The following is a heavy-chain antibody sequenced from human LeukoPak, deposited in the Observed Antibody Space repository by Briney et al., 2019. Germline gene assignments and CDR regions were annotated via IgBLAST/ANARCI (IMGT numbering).Heavy chain of an antibody. Sequence: SETLSLTCAVYGGSFSGYYWSWIRQPPGKGLEWIGEINHSGSTNYNPSLKSRVTISVDTSKNQFSLKLSSVTAADTAVYYCARGKTGYSSKKNLFDPWGQGTLVTVSS. V-gene: IGHV4-34*01. D-gene: IGHD6-13*01. CDR2: INHSGST. CDR3: ARGKTGYSSKKNLFDP. J-gene: IGHJ5*02. CDR1: GGSFSGYY.